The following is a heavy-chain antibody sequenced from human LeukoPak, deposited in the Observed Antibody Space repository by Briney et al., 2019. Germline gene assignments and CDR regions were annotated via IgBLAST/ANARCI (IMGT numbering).Heavy chain of an antibody. CDR2: VYTSGIT. Sequence: PGGSLRLSCVVSGFTVSSNFMSWVRQSPGKGPEWFSVVYTSGITYYADSVRGRFTISRDNSKNTLYLQMDSLTAEDTAVYYCAREDAGGTYSFDYWGQGTLVTVSS. J-gene: IGHJ4*02. CDR1: GFTVSSNF. D-gene: IGHD1-26*01. CDR3: AREDAGGTYSFDY. V-gene: IGHV3-66*01.